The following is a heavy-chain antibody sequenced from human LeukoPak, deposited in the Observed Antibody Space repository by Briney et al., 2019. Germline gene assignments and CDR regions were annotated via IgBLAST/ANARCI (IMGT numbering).Heavy chain of an antibody. CDR2: IYYSGST. Sequence: SETLSLTCTVSGGSISSYYWSWIRQPPGKGLEWIGYIYYSGSTNYNPSLKSRVTISVDTSKNQFSLKLSSVTAADTAVYYCARVGVVVPAAIFWFAPGGKETLVTVSS. D-gene: IGHD2-2*02. J-gene: IGHJ5*02. CDR3: ARVGVVVPAAIFWFAP. CDR1: GGSISSYY. V-gene: IGHV4-59*01.